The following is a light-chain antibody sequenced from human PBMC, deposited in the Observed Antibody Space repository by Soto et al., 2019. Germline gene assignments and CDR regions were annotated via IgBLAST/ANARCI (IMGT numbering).Light chain of an antibody. Sequence: IVMTQSPATLSVSPGERATLSCRASQSVSSDLAWYQQKRGQAPRLLIYDASTRATGIPARFSGSGSGREFTLTISSLQSEDFAVYYCQQYSNWPPYTFGQGTKLEIK. CDR2: DAS. J-gene: IGKJ2*01. CDR3: QQYSNWPPYT. V-gene: IGKV3-15*01. CDR1: QSVSSD.